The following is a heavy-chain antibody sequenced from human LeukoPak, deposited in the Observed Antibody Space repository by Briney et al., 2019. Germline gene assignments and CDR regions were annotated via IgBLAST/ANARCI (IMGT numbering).Heavy chain of an antibody. CDR1: GFTFSSYG. Sequence: QPGRSLRLSCAASGFTFSSYGMHWVRQAPGKGLEWVAVIWYDGSNKYYADSVKGRFTISRDNSKNTLYLQMNSLRAEDTAVYYCARFVESAAAGLVDYWGQGTLVTVSS. D-gene: IGHD6-13*01. J-gene: IGHJ4*02. CDR3: ARFVESAAAGLVDY. V-gene: IGHV3-33*08. CDR2: IWYDGSNK.